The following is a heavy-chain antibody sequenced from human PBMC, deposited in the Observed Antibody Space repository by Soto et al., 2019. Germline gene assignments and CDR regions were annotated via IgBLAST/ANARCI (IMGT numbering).Heavy chain of an antibody. J-gene: IGHJ4*02. V-gene: IGHV3-23*01. Sequence: EVQLLESGGGLVQPGGSLRLSCTASGFTFSSYAMSWVRQAPGKGLEWVSAISGSGGSTYYADSVKGRFTISRDNSKNTLYLQMNILRAVYTAVYYCAKEPDDIWSGYLNGQFDYWGQGTLVTVSS. CDR1: GFTFSSYA. CDR2: ISGSGGST. CDR3: AKEPDDIWSGYLNGQFDY. D-gene: IGHD3-3*01.